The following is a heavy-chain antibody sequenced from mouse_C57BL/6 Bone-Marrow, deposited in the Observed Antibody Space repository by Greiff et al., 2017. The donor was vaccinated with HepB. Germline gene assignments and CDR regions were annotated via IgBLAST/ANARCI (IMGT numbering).Heavy chain of an antibody. J-gene: IGHJ4*01. CDR3: ARLLGRRDYAMDY. D-gene: IGHD4-1*01. Sequence: QVQLQQPGAELVKPGASVKLSCKASGYTFTSYWMHWVKQRPGQGLEWIGMIHPNSGSTNYNEKFKSNATLTVDKSSSTAYMQLSSLTSEDSAVYYCARLLGRRDYAMDYWGQGTSVTVSS. CDR2: IHPNSGST. V-gene: IGHV1-64*01. CDR1: GYTFTSYW.